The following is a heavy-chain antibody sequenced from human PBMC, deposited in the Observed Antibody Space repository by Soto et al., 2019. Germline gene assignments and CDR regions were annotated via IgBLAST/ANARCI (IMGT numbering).Heavy chain of an antibody. D-gene: IGHD2-21*02. Sequence: GGSLRLSCAASGFTFSSYAMSWVRQAPGKGLEWVSAISGSGGSTYYADSVKGRFTISRDNSKNTLYLQMNNLIAEDTAVYYCAKDLYLGQDCGGDCYSDFDYWGQGALVTVSS. J-gene: IGHJ4*02. CDR1: GFTFSSYA. V-gene: IGHV3-23*01. CDR3: AKDLYLGQDCGGDCYSDFDY. CDR2: ISGSGGST.